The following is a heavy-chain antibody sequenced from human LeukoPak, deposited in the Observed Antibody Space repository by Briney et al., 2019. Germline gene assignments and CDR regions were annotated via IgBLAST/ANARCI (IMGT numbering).Heavy chain of an antibody. V-gene: IGHV4-4*07. CDR1: GGSISSYY. CDR2: IYTSGST. D-gene: IGHD3-3*01. CDR3: ARVDYDFWSGYQYHYFDY. J-gene: IGHJ4*02. Sequence: SETLSLTCTVSGGSISSYYWSWIRQPAGKGLEWIGRIYTSGSTNYNPSLKSRVTMSVDTSKNQFSLKLSSVTAADTAVYYCARVDYDFWSGYQYHYFDYWGQGTLVTVSS.